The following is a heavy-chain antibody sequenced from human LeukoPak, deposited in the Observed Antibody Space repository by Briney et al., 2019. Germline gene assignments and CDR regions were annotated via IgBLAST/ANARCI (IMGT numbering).Heavy chain of an antibody. V-gene: IGHV3-21*01. CDR1: GFTFSSYS. D-gene: IGHD3-22*01. Sequence: GGSLRLSCAASGFTFSSYSMNWVRQAPGKGLEWVSSISSSSSYIYYADSVKGRFTISRDNAKNSLYLQMNSLRAEDTAVYYCASPGSGYYDYWGQGTLVTVSS. CDR3: ASPGSGYYDY. CDR2: ISSSSSYI. J-gene: IGHJ4*02.